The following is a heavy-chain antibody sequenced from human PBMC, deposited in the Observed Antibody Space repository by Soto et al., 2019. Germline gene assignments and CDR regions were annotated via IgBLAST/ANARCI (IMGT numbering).Heavy chain of an antibody. J-gene: IGHJ4*02. CDR1: GFTFTSYS. D-gene: IGHD5-12*01. Sequence: GGSLRLSCSASGFTFTSYSMHWVRQAPGKGLEYVSGVRGNGDPPFYADSVKGRFTISRDNSKNTLYLQMSGLSADDTAVYYCVKTRGGNNFAFFDWGQGALVTVYS. CDR3: VKTRGGNNFAFFD. CDR2: VRGNGDPP. V-gene: IGHV3-64D*06.